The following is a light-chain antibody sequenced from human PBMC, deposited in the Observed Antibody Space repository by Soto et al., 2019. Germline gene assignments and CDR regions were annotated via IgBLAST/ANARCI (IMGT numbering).Light chain of an antibody. CDR2: AAS. J-gene: IGKJ2*01. V-gene: IGKV1-39*01. CDR1: QSSSNF. Sequence: DIQMTQFPSSLSASVGDRVTITCRASQSSSNFLNWYQQKVGKAPQLLIYAASSLQSGVPSRFSGSGSGTDFTLTISSLQPEDFATYYCQQSYRTPYTFGQGTKLEI. CDR3: QQSYRTPYT.